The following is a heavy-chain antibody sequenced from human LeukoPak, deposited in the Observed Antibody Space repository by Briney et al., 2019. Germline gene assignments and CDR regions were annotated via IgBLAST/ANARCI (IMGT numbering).Heavy chain of an antibody. V-gene: IGHV3-11*05. CDR2: ISSSSFYT. D-gene: IGHD6-13*01. CDR1: GGSFSGYY. Sequence: LTCAVYGGSFSGYYWSWIRQAPGKGLEWVSYISSSSFYTKYADSVKGRFTISIDNAKKSLYLQMNSLRAEDTAVYFCARDSSSSSWFDYWGQGTRVTVSS. CDR3: ARDSSSSSWFDY. J-gene: IGHJ4*02.